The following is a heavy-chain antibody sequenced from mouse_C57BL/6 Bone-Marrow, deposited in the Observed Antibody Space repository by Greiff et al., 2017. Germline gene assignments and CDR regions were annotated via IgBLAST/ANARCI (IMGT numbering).Heavy chain of an antibody. Sequence: QVQLQQPGAELVKPGASVKLSCKASGYTFTSYWMHWVKQRPGRGLEWIGRIDPHSGGTKYNEKFKSKATLTVDKPSSTAYMQLSSLTSEDSAVYYCARSFYYYGSEGFAYWGQGTLVTVSA. D-gene: IGHD1-1*01. CDR2: IDPHSGGT. CDR3: ARSFYYYGSEGFAY. CDR1: GYTFTSYW. V-gene: IGHV1-72*01. J-gene: IGHJ3*01.